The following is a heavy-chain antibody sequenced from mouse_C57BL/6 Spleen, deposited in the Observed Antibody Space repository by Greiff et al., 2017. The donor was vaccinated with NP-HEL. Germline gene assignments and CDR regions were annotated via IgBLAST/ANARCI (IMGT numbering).Heavy chain of an antibody. Sequence: EVQLQQSGPELVKPGASVKISCKASGYTFTDYYMNWVKQSHGKSLEWIGDINPNNGGTSYNQKFKGKATLTVDKSSSTAYMELRSLTSEDSAVYYCAKGNYYFDYWGQGTTLTVSS. J-gene: IGHJ2*01. CDR2: INPNNGGT. CDR3: AKGNYYFDY. V-gene: IGHV1-26*01. CDR1: GYTFTDYY.